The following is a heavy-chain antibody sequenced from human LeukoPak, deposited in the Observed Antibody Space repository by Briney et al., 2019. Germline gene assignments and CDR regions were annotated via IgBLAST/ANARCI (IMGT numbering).Heavy chain of an antibody. CDR3: ARSYSGNYDFDY. D-gene: IGHD1-26*01. CDR1: GFTFSSFW. Sequence: PGGSLILSCAASGFTFSSFWMHWVRQAPGKGLVWVSRINSDGSSTTYAESVKGRFTISRDNAKNTLYLQMNSLRAEDTAVYYCARSYSGNYDFDYWGQGTLVTVSS. J-gene: IGHJ4*02. V-gene: IGHV3-74*01. CDR2: INSDGSST.